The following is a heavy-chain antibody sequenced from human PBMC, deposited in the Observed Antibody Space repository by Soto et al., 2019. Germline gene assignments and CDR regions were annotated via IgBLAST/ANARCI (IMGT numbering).Heavy chain of an antibody. J-gene: IGHJ5*02. V-gene: IGHV1-3*01. CDR2: INAGNGNT. Sequence: QVQLVQSGAEVKKPGASVKVSCKASGYTFTSYAMHWVRQAPGQRLEWMGWINAGNGNTKYSQKFQGRVTITRDTSASTAYMELSSLRSEDTAVYYCARVLSYCNWFDPWGQGTLVTVSS. CDR3: ARVLSYCNWFDP. CDR1: GYTFTSYA. D-gene: IGHD3-10*01.